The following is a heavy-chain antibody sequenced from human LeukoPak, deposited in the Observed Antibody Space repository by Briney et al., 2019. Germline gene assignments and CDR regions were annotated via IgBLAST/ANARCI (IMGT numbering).Heavy chain of an antibody. D-gene: IGHD5-12*01. J-gene: IGHJ6*03. Sequence: SETLSLTCTVSGGSISSYYWSWVRQPPGKGLEWIGEVYHTGATNYNPSLKSRITISVDTSKNQFSLKLSSVTAADTAVYYCARVVSGYVLGYYYYMDVWGKGTTVTISS. V-gene: IGHV4-59*01. CDR3: ARVVSGYVLGYYYYMDV. CDR2: VYHTGAT. CDR1: GGSISSYY.